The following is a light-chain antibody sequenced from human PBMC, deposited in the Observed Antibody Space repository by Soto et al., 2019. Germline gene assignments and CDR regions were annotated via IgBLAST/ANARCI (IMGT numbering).Light chain of an antibody. V-gene: IGKV3-15*01. Sequence: EIVMTQSPATLFVSPGERATLSCRASQTVSDDLAWYQQKPGQAPRLLIYGASTRATDIPARFSGGGSGTEFTLTISSLQSEDSAIYYCHPYHDWPPITFGPGTKVNI. J-gene: IGKJ3*01. CDR2: GAS. CDR1: QTVSDD. CDR3: HPYHDWPPIT.